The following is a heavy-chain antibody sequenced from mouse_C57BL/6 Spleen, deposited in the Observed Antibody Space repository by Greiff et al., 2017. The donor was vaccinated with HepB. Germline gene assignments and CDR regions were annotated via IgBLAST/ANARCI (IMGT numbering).Heavy chain of an antibody. V-gene: IGHV5-17*01. CDR1: GFTFSDYG. CDR2: ISSGSSTI. D-gene: IGHD1-1*01. J-gene: IGHJ1*03. CDR3: ARPHYYGSSNWYFDV. Sequence: EVMLVESGGGLVKPGGSLKLSCAASGFTFSDYGMHWVRQAPEKGLEWVAYISSGSSTIYYADTVKGRFTISRDNAKNTLFLQMTSLRSEDTAMYYCARPHYYGSSNWYFDVWGTGTTVTVSS.